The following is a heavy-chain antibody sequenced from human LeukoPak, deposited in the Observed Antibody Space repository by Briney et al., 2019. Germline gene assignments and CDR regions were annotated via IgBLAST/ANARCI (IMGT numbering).Heavy chain of an antibody. CDR1: GGSISPDY. CDR2: IHYSGST. Sequence: SETLSLTCTVSGGSISPDYWTWIRQPPGKGLEWIGYIHYSGSTNYNPSLQSRVAISRDASKNQFSLSLSSVTAADTAVYYCARNRRFGELSKFDYWGQGTLVTVSS. V-gene: IGHV4-59*01. J-gene: IGHJ4*02. D-gene: IGHD3-10*01. CDR3: ARNRRFGELSKFDY.